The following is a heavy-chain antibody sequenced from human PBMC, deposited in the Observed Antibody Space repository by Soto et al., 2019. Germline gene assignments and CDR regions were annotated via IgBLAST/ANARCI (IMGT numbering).Heavy chain of an antibody. Sequence: EVQLVESGGGLVQPGGSLKLSCAASGFTFSGSAMHWVRQASGKGLEWVGRIRSKANSYATAYAASVKGRFTISRDDSKNTAYLQMNSLKTEDTAVYYCTRLYGDYYYYYGMDVWGQGTTVTVSS. CDR2: IRSKANSYAT. CDR1: GFTFSGSA. J-gene: IGHJ6*02. CDR3: TRLYGDYYYYYGMDV. V-gene: IGHV3-73*02. D-gene: IGHD4-17*01.